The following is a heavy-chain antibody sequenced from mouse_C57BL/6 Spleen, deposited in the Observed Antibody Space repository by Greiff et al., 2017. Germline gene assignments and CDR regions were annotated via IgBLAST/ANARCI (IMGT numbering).Heavy chain of an antibody. CDR2: IHPNSGST. J-gene: IGHJ3*01. CDR1: GYTFTSYW. V-gene: IGHV1-64*01. D-gene: IGHD4-1*01. CDR3: ARCWDDWFAY. Sequence: QVQLQQPGAELVKPGASVKLSCKASGYTFTSYWMHWVKQRPGQGLEWIGMIHPNSGSTNYNEKFKGKATLTVDKSSSTAYMQLSSLTSEDSAVYYCARCWDDWFAYWGQGTLVTVSA.